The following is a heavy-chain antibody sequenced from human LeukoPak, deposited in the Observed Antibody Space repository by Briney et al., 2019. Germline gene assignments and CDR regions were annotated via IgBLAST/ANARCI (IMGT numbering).Heavy chain of an antibody. CDR1: GFTFRSHA. D-gene: IGHD5-18*01. CDR3: ARSSGYSYGYEKFDY. CDR2: IYENGGTT. J-gene: IGHJ4*02. Sequence: GGSLRLSCVGSGFTFRSHAMSWVRQAPEKGLEFVSGIYENGGTTYYADSVKGRFTISRDNSKNTLYLQMNSLRAEDTAVYSCARSSGYSYGYEKFDYWGQGTLVTVSS. V-gene: IGHV3-23*01.